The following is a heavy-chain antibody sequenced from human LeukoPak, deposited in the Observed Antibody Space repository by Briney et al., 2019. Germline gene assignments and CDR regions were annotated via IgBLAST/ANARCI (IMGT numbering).Heavy chain of an antibody. D-gene: IGHD3-3*01. Sequence: PGGSLRLSCEGSGFTFSNYWMGWVRQAPGKGLQWVANIKTDGSEKYYVDSVKGRFTISRDNAKNSLYLQMNSLRAEDTAVCYCARDSSSIWSGYLSDYWGQGTLVTVSS. CDR2: IKTDGSEK. V-gene: IGHV3-7*01. CDR3: ARDSSSIWSGYLSDY. J-gene: IGHJ4*02. CDR1: GFTFSNYW.